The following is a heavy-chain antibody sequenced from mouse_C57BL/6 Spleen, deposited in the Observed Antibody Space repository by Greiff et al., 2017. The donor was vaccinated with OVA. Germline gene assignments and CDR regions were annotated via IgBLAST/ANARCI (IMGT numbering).Heavy chain of an antibody. CDR2: ISSGSSTI. V-gene: IGHV5-17*01. CDR3: ARQGGYDGYYGYFDY. Sequence: EVKLVESGGGLVKPGGSLKLSCAASGFTFSDYGMHWVRQAPEKGLACVAYISSGSSTIYYADTVKGRFTISRDNAKNTLFLQMTSLRSEDTAMYYGARQGGYDGYYGYFDYWGQGTTLTVAS. J-gene: IGHJ2*01. D-gene: IGHD2-3*01. CDR1: GFTFSDYG.